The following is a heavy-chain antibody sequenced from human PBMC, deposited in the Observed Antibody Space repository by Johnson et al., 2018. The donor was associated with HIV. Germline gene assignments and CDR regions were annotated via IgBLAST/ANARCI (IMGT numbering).Heavy chain of an antibody. V-gene: IGHV3-64*01. CDR3: ARARAKVVAGLDAFDI. D-gene: IGHD6-19*01. CDR1: RFTFSNFP. CDR2: ISNTVDSP. J-gene: IGHJ3*02. Sequence: MQPAESGGGFVQPAGSLRLPPAASRFTFSNFPMHSVRQAPGKRLDYVSSISNTVDSPYYANSVKGRFTISRDNSKNTLYLQMGSLRVEDMATYYCARARAKVVAGLDAFDIWGQGTMVTVSS.